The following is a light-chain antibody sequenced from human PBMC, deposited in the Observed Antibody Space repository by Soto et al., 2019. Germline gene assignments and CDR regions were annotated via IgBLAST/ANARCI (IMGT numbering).Light chain of an antibody. CDR3: QVWDNSSDHAV. V-gene: IGLV3-21*04. Sequence: SYELTQPPSVSVAPGKTARITCGGNNIGSKSVHWYQQKPGQAPVLVIYYDSDRPSGIPERFSGSNSGNTATLTISRVEAGDEADYYCQVWDNSSDHAVFGGGTKVTVL. CDR2: YDS. J-gene: IGLJ3*02. CDR1: NIGSKS.